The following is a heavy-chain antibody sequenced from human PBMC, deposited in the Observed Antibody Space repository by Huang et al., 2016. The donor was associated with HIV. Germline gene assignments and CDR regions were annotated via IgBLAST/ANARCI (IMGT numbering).Heavy chain of an antibody. CDR2: IYYSGTT. CDR3: ARHGRVAGHYYNNMDV. Sequence: LQLQESGPGLVKSSETLSLICTVSGGSISSSRYYWGWIRQPPGKGPEWIGSIYYSGTTYYNPPRKSRVTISVDTAKNQFSLKVNAVTAADTAVYYCARHGRVAGHYYNNMDVWGRGTTVTVSS. D-gene: IGHD6-19*01. V-gene: IGHV4-39*01. CDR1: GGSISSSRYY. J-gene: IGHJ6*02.